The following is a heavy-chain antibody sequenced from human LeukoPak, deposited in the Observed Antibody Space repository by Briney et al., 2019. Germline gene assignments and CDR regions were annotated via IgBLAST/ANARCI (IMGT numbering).Heavy chain of an antibody. Sequence: ASVKVSCKASGYTFTSYGISWVRQAPGQGLESMGWISAYNGNTNYAQKLQGRVTMTTDTSTSTAYMELRSLRSDDTAVYYCARGGEMATKHYYYYGMDVWGQGTTVTVSS. CDR3: ARGGEMATKHYYYYGMDV. V-gene: IGHV1-18*01. J-gene: IGHJ6*02. CDR1: GYTFTSYG. CDR2: ISAYNGNT. D-gene: IGHD5-24*01.